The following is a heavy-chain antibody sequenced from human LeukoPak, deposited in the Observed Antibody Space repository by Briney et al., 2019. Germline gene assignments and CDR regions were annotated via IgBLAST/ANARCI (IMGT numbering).Heavy chain of an antibody. CDR3: ARDKIVGATALDY. Sequence: GGSLRLSCAASGFTFTNYGMHWVRQAPGKGLEWVANIKQDGSEKYYVDSVKGRFTISRDNAKNSLYLEMNSLRAEDAGVYYCARDKIVGATALDYWGQGTLVTVSS. D-gene: IGHD1-26*01. CDR1: GFTFTNYG. V-gene: IGHV3-7*01. J-gene: IGHJ4*02. CDR2: IKQDGSEK.